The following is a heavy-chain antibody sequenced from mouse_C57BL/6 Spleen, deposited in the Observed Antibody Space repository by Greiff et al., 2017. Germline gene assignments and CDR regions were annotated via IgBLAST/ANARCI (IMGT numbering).Heavy chain of an antibody. Sequence: QVQLQQPGAELVKPGASVKMSCKASGYTFTSYWITWVKPRPGQGLEWIGDIYPGSGSTNYNAKFKSKATLTVDTSSSTAYMQLSSLTSEDSAVYYCASTFSGYDAMDYWGQGTSVTVAS. CDR1: GYTFTSYW. CDR2: IYPGSGST. J-gene: IGHJ4*01. D-gene: IGHD3-2*02. CDR3: ASTFSGYDAMDY. V-gene: IGHV1-55*01.